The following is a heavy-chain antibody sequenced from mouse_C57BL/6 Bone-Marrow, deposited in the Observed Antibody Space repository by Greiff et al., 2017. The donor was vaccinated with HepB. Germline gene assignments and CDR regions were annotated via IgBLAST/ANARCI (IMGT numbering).Heavy chain of an antibody. D-gene: IGHD1-1*01. V-gene: IGHV2-9-1*01. Sequence: VQGVESGPGLVAPSQSLSITCTVSGFSLTSYAISWVRQPPGKGLEWLGVIWTGGGTNYNSALKSRLSISKDNSKSQVFLKMNSLQTDDTARYYCARKGILRYPLGFDVWGTGTTVTVSS. CDR3: ARKGILRYPLGFDV. CDR1: GFSLTSYA. CDR2: IWTGGGT. J-gene: IGHJ1*03.